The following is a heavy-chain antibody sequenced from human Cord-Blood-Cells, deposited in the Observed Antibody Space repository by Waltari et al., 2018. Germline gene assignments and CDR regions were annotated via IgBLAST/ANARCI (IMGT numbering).Heavy chain of an antibody. Sequence: QLQLQESGPGLVKPSETLSLTCTVSGGSISSSSYYWGWIRQPPGKGLEWIGSIYYSGSNYYNPSLKSRVTISVDTSKNQFSLKLSSVTAADTAVYYCARPGYYDSSGYYFDYWGQGTLVTVSS. CDR3: ARPGYYDSSGYYFDY. V-gene: IGHV4-39*07. CDR1: GGSISSSSYY. CDR2: IYYSGSN. D-gene: IGHD3-22*01. J-gene: IGHJ4*02.